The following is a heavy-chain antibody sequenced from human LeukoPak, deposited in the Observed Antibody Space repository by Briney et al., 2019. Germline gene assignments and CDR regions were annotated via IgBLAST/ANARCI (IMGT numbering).Heavy chain of an antibody. CDR3: ARLYGNYQNYFDY. V-gene: IGHV4-59*12. Sequence: PSETLSLTCTVSGGSISIYYWSWIRQPPGKGLEWIGYIYDSGSTNYNPSLKSRVTISVDTSKNQFSLKLRSVTAADTAVYYCARLYGNYQNYFDYWGQGTLVTVSS. CDR2: IYDSGST. CDR1: GGSISIYY. D-gene: IGHD1-7*01. J-gene: IGHJ4*02.